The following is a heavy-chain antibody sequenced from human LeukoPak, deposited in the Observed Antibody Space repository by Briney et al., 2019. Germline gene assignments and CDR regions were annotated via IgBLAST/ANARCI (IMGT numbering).Heavy chain of an antibody. Sequence: PGGSLRLSCAASGFTFSSYAMSWARQAPGKGLEWVSAISGSGAGTYYADSVKGRFTISRDNSKNTLYLQMNSLRAEDTAVFYCAKEGYSSDPYYFDYWGQGTLVTVSS. J-gene: IGHJ4*02. V-gene: IGHV3-23*01. CDR1: GFTFSSYA. D-gene: IGHD6-19*01. CDR2: ISGSGAGT. CDR3: AKEGYSSDPYYFDY.